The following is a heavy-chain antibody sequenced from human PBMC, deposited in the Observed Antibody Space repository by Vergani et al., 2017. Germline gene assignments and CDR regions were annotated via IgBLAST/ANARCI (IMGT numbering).Heavy chain of an antibody. CDR1: GGSFTSYH. Sequence: LPHLCGGLLKPSETLSLTCVVNGGSFTSYHWTWIRQSPGEGLEWVGDIDHTGRPDYNQSLKSRFTMSVDKSRNQFSLTLNSVTATDTAIYFCASVNTETNGHLYYYYYMDVWCQGTAVAVS. D-gene: IGHD4-11*01. J-gene: IGHJ6*03. CDR3: ASVNTETNGHLYYYYYMDV. CDR2: IDHTGRP. V-gene: IGHV4-34*01.